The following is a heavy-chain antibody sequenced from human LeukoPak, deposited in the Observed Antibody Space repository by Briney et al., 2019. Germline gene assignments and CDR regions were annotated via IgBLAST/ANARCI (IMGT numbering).Heavy chain of an antibody. CDR1: GGSYSGYY. V-gene: IGHV4-34*01. CDR2: INHSGST. D-gene: IGHD3-22*01. J-gene: IGHJ6*03. CDR3: ARGRRLIVVGHYYYYMDV. Sequence: SETLSLTCAVYGGSYSGYYWSWIRQPPGKGLEWIGEINHSGSTNYNPSLKSRVTISVDTSKNQFSLKLSSVTAADTAVYYCARGRRLIVVGHYYYYMDVWGKGTTVTVSS.